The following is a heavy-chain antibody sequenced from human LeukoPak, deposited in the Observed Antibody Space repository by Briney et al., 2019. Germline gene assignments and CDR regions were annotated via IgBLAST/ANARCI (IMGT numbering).Heavy chain of an antibody. CDR1: GGTFSSYA. CDR2: IIPIFGTA. V-gene: IGHV1-69*13. Sequence: SVKVSCKASGGTFSSYAISWVRQAPGQGLEWMGGIIPIFGTANYAQKFQGRVTITADESTSTACMELSSLRSEDTAVYYCARLGKAITIFGVASDWFDPWGQGTLVTVSS. J-gene: IGHJ5*02. CDR3: ARLGKAITIFGVASDWFDP. D-gene: IGHD3-3*01.